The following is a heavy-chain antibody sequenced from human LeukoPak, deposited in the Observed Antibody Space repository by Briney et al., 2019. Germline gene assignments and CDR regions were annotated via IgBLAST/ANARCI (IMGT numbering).Heavy chain of an antibody. CDR1: GFTFSSYS. J-gene: IGHJ4*02. CDR2: ISSSSSYI. V-gene: IGHV3-21*01. CDR3: ARSYTAMVMDDY. Sequence: PGGSLRLSCAASGFTFSSYSMNWVRQAPGKGLEWVSSISSSSSYIYYADSVKGRFTISRDNAKNSLYLQMNSLRAEDTAVYYCARSYTAMVMDDYWGQGTLVTVSS. D-gene: IGHD5-18*01.